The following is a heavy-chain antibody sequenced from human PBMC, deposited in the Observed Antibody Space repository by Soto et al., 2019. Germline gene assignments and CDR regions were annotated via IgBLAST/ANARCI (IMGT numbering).Heavy chain of an antibody. J-gene: IGHJ6*03. Sequence: SETLSLTCTVSGGSISSSSYYWGWIRQPPGKGLEWIGSIYYSGSTYYNPSLKSRVTISVDTSKNQFSLKLSSVTAADTAVYYCAGLTTGRDPGYYYYFMDVCGKGTTVTVSS. V-gene: IGHV4-39*01. CDR2: IYYSGST. CDR1: GGSISSSSYY. CDR3: AGLTTGRDPGYYYYFMDV. D-gene: IGHD4-17*01.